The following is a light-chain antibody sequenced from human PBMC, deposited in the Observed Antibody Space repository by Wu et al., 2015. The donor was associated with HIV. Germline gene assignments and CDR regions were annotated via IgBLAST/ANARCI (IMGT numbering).Light chain of an antibody. Sequence: EIVMTQSPATLSLSPGERATLLCRASQSISSDLAWYQQKPGQAPRLLIYGASTRASGIPATFSGRGSGTEFTLTINTVQSEDFAIYYCQQYDIWPYTFGQGTNLDI. J-gene: IGKJ2*01. CDR3: QQYDIWPYT. CDR1: QSISSD. CDR2: GAS. V-gene: IGKV3-15*01.